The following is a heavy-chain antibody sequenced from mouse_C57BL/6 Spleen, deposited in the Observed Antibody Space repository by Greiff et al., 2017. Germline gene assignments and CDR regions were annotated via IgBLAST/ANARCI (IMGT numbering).Heavy chain of an antibody. CDR2: IWSGGST. J-gene: IGHJ4*01. D-gene: IGHD1-1*01. CDR1: GFSLTSYG. V-gene: IGHV2-2*01. CDR3: ATPITTVVGAMDY. Sequence: QVQLQQSGPGLVQPSQSLSITCTVSGFSLTSYGVHWVRQSPGKGLEWLGVIWSGGSTDYNAAFISRLSISKDNSKSQVFFKMNSLQADDTAIYYCATPITTVVGAMDYWGQGTSVTVSS.